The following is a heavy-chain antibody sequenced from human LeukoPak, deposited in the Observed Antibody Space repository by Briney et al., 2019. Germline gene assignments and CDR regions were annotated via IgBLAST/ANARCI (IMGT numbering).Heavy chain of an antibody. CDR2: ISWNGGSI. Sequence: GRSLRLSCAASGFTFDDYAMHRVRQAPGKGLEWVSGISWNGGSIGYADSVKGRFTISRDNAKNSLYQQMNSLRAEDTALYYCAKDMVGVTQTFYYFDYCGQGTLVTVSS. D-gene: IGHD2-15*01. J-gene: IGHJ4*02. V-gene: IGHV3-9*01. CDR1: GFTFDDYA. CDR3: AKDMVGVTQTFYYFDY.